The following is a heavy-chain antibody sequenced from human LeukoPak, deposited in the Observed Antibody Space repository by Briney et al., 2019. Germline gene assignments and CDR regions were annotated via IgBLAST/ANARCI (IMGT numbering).Heavy chain of an antibody. D-gene: IGHD6-19*01. J-gene: IGHJ3*02. V-gene: IGHV3-48*03. CDR2: ISSSGSTI. Sequence: GGSLRLSCAASGFTFSSYEMNWVRQAPGKGLEWVSYISSSGSTIYYADSVKGRFTISRDNAKNSLYLQMNSLRAEDMALYYCAKAVRPPVAGSSAFDIWGQGTMVTVSS. CDR1: GFTFSSYE. CDR3: AKAVRPPVAGSSAFDI.